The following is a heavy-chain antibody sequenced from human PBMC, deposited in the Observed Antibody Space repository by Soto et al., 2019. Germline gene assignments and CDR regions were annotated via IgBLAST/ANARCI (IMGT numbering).Heavy chain of an antibody. CDR1: GGSISSSNW. J-gene: IGHJ4*02. CDR3: ARFGYSTNIGIDY. V-gene: IGHV4-4*02. CDR2: IYHSGST. D-gene: IGHD3-22*01. Sequence: SATLSLTCAVSGGSISSSNWSRWLRQHPGKGLEWIGEIYHSGSTYYNPSLKSRVTISVDTSKNQFSLKLSSVTAADTAVYYCARFGYSTNIGIDYWGQGTLVTVS.